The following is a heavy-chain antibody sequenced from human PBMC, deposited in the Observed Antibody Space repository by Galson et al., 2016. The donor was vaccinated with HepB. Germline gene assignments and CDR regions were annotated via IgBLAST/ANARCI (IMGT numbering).Heavy chain of an antibody. CDR2: ISGSNRYI. CDR1: GFTFSSYS. CDR3: ARGREFIAVTGSRWFDP. J-gene: IGHJ5*02. D-gene: IGHD6-19*01. V-gene: IGHV3-21*01. Sequence: SLRLSCAASGFTFSSYSMNWVRQAPGKGLEWVSSISGSNRYIYYADSVKGRFTISRDNAKNSLYMQMNSLRAEDTAVYYCARGREFIAVTGSRWFDPWGQGTLVTLSS.